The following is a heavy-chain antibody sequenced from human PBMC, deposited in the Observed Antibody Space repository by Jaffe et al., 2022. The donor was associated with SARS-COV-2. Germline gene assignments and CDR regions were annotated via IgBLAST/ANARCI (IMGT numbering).Heavy chain of an antibody. Sequence: QVQLQQWGAGLLKPSETLSLTCVVYGGSFSGYYWSWIRQPPGKGLEWIGEINHSGSTNYNPSLKSRVTVSVDTSKNQFSLKLSSVTAADTAVYYCARGFISSAYPPGNWFDPWGQGTLVTVSS. CDR1: GGSFSGYY. D-gene: IGHD3-22*01. J-gene: IGHJ5*02. V-gene: IGHV4-34*01. CDR3: ARGFISSAYPPGNWFDP. CDR2: INHSGST.